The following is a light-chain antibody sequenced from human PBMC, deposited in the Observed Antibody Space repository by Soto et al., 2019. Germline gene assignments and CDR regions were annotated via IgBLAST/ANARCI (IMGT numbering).Light chain of an antibody. CDR1: SSDVGGYYY. J-gene: IGLJ1*01. Sequence: QSALTQPPSGSGSPGHSVTISCTGTSSDVGGYYYVSWYQKPPGKAPKLMIYDVNERPSGVPDRFSGSKSGNTASLTISGLQADDEADYFCCSYAGAFAYVFGTGTKVTVL. CDR3: CSYAGAFAYV. CDR2: DVN. V-gene: IGLV2-11*01.